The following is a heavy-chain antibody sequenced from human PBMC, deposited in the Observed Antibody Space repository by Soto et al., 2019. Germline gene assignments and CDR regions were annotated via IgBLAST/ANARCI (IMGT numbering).Heavy chain of an antibody. V-gene: IGHV1-69*06. CDR1: GGTFSSYA. CDR3: ARNGFYDSSGFPRPYWFDP. D-gene: IGHD3-22*01. Sequence: SVXVSCXXSGGTFSSYAISWVRQAPGQGLEWMGGIIPIFGTANYAHKFQGRVTITAEKSTSTAYMELSSLRSEDTAVYYCARNGFYDSSGFPRPYWFDPWGQGTLVTVSS. CDR2: IIPIFGTA. J-gene: IGHJ5*02.